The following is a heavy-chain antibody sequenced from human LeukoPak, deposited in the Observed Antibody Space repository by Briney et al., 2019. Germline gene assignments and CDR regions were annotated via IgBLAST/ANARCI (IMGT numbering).Heavy chain of an antibody. CDR2: IYYSGST. J-gene: IGHJ4*02. D-gene: IGHD1-26*01. CDR1: GGSISSYY. Sequence: PSETLSLTCTVSGGSISSYYWSWIRQPPGKGLAWIGYIYYSGSTNYNPSLKSRVTISVDTSKNQFSLKLSSVTAADTAVYYCARGERGYYFDYWGQGTLVTVSS. CDR3: ARGERGYYFDY. V-gene: IGHV4-59*01.